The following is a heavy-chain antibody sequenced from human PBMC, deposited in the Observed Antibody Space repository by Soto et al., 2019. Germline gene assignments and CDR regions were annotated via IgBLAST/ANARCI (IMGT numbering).Heavy chain of an antibody. CDR2: ISAYNGNT. CDR1: GYTFTNFG. J-gene: IGHJ4*02. V-gene: IGHV1-18*01. Sequence: ASVKVSCKASGYTFTNFGISWVRQAPGQGLEWMGWISAYNGNTNYAQKFQGRVTMTTDTSTSTAHMEVRSLRVEDTAVYFCARVPFYSDVTGLDFWGQGTLVTVSS. CDR3: ARVPFYSDVTGLDF. D-gene: IGHD3-22*01.